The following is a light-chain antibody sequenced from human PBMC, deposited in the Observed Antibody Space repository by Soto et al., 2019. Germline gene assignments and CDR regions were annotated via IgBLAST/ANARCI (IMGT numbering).Light chain of an antibody. CDR2: KAS. CDR3: QQFNSYWT. J-gene: IGKJ1*01. CDR1: QSINSW. V-gene: IGKV1-5*03. Sequence: DIQMTQSPSTLSASVGDRVTITCRASQSINSWLAWYQQKPGKAPKLLIYKASTLESGVPSRFSGSRSGTEFTLTISRLQTDDFATYYCQQFNSYWTFGQGTKVDIK.